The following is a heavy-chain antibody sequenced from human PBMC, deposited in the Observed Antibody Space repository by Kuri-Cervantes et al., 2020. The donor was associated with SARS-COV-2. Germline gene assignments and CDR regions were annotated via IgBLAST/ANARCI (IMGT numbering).Heavy chain of an antibody. CDR3: ARELNWEPPSLDY. CDR1: GFTFSSYA. Sequence: GESLKISCAASGFTFSSYAMHWVRQAPGKGLEWVAVISYDGSNKYYADSVKGRFTISRDNSKNTLYLQMNSLRAEDTAVYYCARELNWEPPSLDYWGQGTLVTVSS. J-gene: IGHJ4*02. V-gene: IGHV3-30-3*01. D-gene: IGHD7-27*01. CDR2: ISYDGSNK.